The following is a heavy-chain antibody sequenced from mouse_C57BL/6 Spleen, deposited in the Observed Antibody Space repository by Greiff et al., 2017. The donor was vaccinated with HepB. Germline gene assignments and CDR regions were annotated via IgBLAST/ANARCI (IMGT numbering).Heavy chain of an antibody. CDR2: IYPGSGNT. CDR3: ARWGNFYYFDY. D-gene: IGHD2-1*01. J-gene: IGHJ2*01. Sequence: VMLVESGAELVRPGASVKLSCMASGYTFTDYYINWVKQRPGQGLEWIARIYPGSGNTYYNEKFKGKATLTAEKSSSTAYMQLSSLTSEDSAVYFCARWGNFYYFDYWGQGTTLTVSS. CDR1: GYTFTDYY. V-gene: IGHV1-76*01.